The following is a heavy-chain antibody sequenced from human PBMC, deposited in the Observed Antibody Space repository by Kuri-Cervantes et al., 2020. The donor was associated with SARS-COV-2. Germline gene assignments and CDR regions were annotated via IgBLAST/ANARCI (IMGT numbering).Heavy chain of an antibody. CDR1: GFTFSSYA. Sequence: GGSLRLSCAASGFTFSSYAMSWVRQAPGKGLEWVSAISGSGGSTYYADSVKGRFTISRDNSKNTLYLQMDSLRAEDTAVYYCAKLGIVRIVVVISEYYFDYWGQGTLVTVSS. J-gene: IGHJ4*02. CDR3: AKLGIVRIVVVISEYYFDY. CDR2: ISGSGGST. V-gene: IGHV3-23*01. D-gene: IGHD3-22*01.